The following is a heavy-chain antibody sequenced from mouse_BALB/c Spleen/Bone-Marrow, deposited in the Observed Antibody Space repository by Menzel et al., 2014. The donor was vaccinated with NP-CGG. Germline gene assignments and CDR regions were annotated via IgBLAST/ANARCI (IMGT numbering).Heavy chain of an antibody. CDR2: IDPANGNT. Sequence: EVQLQQSGAELVKPGASVKLPCTASGFNIKDTYMHWVKQRPEQGLEWIGRIDPANGNTKYDPKFQGKATITADTSSNTAYLQLSSLTSEDTDVYYCARLDLFPYRPRATLVPVSA. CDR3: ARLDLFPY. V-gene: IGHV14-3*02. J-gene: IGHJ3*01. CDR1: GFNIKDTY.